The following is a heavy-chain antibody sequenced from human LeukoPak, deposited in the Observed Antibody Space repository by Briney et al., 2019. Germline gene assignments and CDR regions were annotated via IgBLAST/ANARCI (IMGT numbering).Heavy chain of an antibody. J-gene: IGHJ6*03. D-gene: IGHD2-2*02. Sequence: SETLSLTCTVSGGSISSYYWSWIRQPPGKGLEWIGYIYYSVSTNYNPSLKSRVTISVDTSKNQFSLKLSSVTAADTAVYYCARGVGYCSSTSCYTPYYYYMDVWGKGTTVTVSS. V-gene: IGHV4-59*01. CDR1: GGSISSYY. CDR3: ARGVGYCSSTSCYTPYYYYMDV. CDR2: IYYSVST.